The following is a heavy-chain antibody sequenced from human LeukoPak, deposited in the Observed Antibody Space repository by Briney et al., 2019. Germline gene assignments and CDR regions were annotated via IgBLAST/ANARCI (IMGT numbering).Heavy chain of an antibody. D-gene: IGHD3-9*01. CDR3: AKGTYYDILTGYLH. J-gene: IGHJ4*02. Sequence: GGSLRLSCAASGFTFSSYGMSWVRQAPGKGLEWVSAISGSGGSTYYADSVKGRFTISRDNSKNTLCLQMNSLRAEDTAVYYCAKGTYYDILTGYLHWGQGTLVTVSS. CDR2: ISGSGGST. V-gene: IGHV3-23*01. CDR1: GFTFSSYG.